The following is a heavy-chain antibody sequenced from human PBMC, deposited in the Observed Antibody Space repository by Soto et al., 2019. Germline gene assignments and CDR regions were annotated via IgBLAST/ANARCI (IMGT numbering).Heavy chain of an antibody. D-gene: IGHD6-19*01. CDR1: GDSIRSFY. CDR3: ARMTPIAVAGLGSFDY. Sequence: PSETLSLTCAVSGDSIRSFYWGWIRQSPGKRLEWIGHISSSGSTNYNASLKSRVTISVDTSTNQFSLKLNSMTAADTAVYYCARMTPIAVAGLGSFDYWGQGTLVTVSS. CDR2: ISSSGST. J-gene: IGHJ4*02. V-gene: IGHV4-59*01.